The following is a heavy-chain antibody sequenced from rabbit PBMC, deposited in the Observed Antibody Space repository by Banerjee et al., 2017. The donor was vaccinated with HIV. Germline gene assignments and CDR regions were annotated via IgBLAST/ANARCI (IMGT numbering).Heavy chain of an antibody. CDR2: ITYAGSA. J-gene: IGHJ6*01. CDR3: ARSNNYYDMDL. Sequence: QSLEESGGGLVKPEGSLTLTCKASEFDFSIYAITWVRQAPGKGLEYIGYITYAGSAYYASWVNGRFTISRENTQNTLYLQLNSLTAADTATYFCARSNNYYDMDLWGQGTLVTVS. CDR1: EFDFSIYA. V-gene: IGHV1S28*01.